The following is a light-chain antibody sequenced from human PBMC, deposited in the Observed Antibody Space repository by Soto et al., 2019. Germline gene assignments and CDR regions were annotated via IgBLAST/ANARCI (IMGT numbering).Light chain of an antibody. J-gene: IGLJ3*02. V-gene: IGLV2-8*01. CDR3: TSYAGSDIWV. CDR1: SSDVGAYNY. Sequence: QSVLTQPPSASGSPGQSVTISCTGTSSDVGAYNYVSWYQQYPGKAPKLMIYEVSKRPSGVPDRFSGSKSGKTASLTVSGLQPEDDADYYCTSYAGSDIWVFGGGTKVTVL. CDR2: EVS.